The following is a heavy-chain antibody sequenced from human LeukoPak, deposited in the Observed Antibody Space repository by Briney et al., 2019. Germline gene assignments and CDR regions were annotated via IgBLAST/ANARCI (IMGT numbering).Heavy chain of an antibody. CDR2: IIPIFGIA. D-gene: IGHD3-22*01. Sequence: GASVKVSCKASGGTFSSYAISWVRQAPGQRLEWMGRIIPIFGIANYAQKFQGRVTITADKSTSTAYMELSSLRSEDTAVYYCARDAEDSSGYSLDYWGQGTLVTVSS. CDR1: GGTFSSYA. V-gene: IGHV1-69*04. CDR3: ARDAEDSSGYSLDY. J-gene: IGHJ4*02.